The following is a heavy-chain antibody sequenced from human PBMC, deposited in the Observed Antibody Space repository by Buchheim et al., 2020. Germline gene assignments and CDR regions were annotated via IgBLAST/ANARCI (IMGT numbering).Heavy chain of an antibody. CDR1: GFTFTSYA. J-gene: IGHJ4*02. D-gene: IGHD1-26*01. CDR3: ARRGDGDSGNAHFDS. Sequence: EVQLLESGGGLVQPGGSLRLSCAASGFTFTSYAMSWVRQAPGKGLEWVSVVSGSGGRTYYADSVKGRFTSSRDNSKNTLYLQMNSLRGEDTAVYHCARRGDGDSGNAHFDSWGQGTL. CDR2: VSGSGGRT. V-gene: IGHV3-23*01.